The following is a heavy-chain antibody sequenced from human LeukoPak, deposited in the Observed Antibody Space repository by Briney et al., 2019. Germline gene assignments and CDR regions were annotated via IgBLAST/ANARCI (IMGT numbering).Heavy chain of an antibody. V-gene: IGHV1-18*01. CDR3: ARARAYGSGSYYSAIDY. J-gene: IGHJ4*02. D-gene: IGHD3-10*01. CDR1: GYTFTSYG. CDR2: ISAYNGNT. Sequence: GASVKVSCKASGYTFTSYGISWVRQAPGQGLEWMGWISAYNGNTNYAQKLQGSVTMTTDTSTSTAYMELRSLRSDDTAVYYCARARAYGSGSYYSAIDYWGQGTLVTVSS.